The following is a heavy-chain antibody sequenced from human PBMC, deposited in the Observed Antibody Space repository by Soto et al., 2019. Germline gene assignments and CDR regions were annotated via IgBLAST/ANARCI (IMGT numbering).Heavy chain of an antibody. J-gene: IGHJ6*02. D-gene: IGHD6-13*01. Sequence: TGGSLRLSCAASGFTFSSYSMNWVRQAPGKGLEWVSSISSSSSYIYYADSVKGRFTISRDNAKNSLYLQMNSLRAEDTAVYYCAKDQRSSSWRSTRYYYYGMDVWGQGTTVTVSS. CDR3: AKDQRSSSWRSTRYYYYGMDV. CDR1: GFTFSSYS. V-gene: IGHV3-21*01. CDR2: ISSSSSYI.